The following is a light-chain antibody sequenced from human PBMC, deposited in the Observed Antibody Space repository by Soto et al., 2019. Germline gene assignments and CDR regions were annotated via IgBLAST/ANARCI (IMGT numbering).Light chain of an antibody. CDR2: DAS. Sequence: EIVLTQSPATLSLSPGERATFSCKASQSVGTSLAWFQQKPGQAPRLLIYDASVRATGILPRFSGSGSRTDFTLPISRLQPEDIAMYYCQQSSNWPPWTFGRGTRVEI. CDR3: QQSSNWPPWT. V-gene: IGKV3-11*01. J-gene: IGKJ1*01. CDR1: QSVGTS.